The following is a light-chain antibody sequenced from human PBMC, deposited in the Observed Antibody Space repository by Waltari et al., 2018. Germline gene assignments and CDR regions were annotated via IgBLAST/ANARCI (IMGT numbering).Light chain of an antibody. V-gene: IGKV2-30*01. CDR2: KVS. CDR1: QSLVDSDGNTY. Sequence: DVVMTQSPVSLPVTLGQPASISCRSSQSLVDSDGNTYLNWFQQRPGQSPRRLIYKVSNRDSGVPDRCSGSGSGTDFTLKISRVEAEDVGIYYCVQDIHWPFTFGPGTKVDIK. CDR3: VQDIHWPFT. J-gene: IGKJ3*01.